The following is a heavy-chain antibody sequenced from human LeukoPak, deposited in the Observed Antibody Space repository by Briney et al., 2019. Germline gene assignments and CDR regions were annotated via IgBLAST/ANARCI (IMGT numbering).Heavy chain of an antibody. V-gene: IGHV3-23*01. J-gene: IGHJ6*03. D-gene: IGHD3-10*01. CDR3: ARRATMVRGRVYYYYYMDV. CDR2: ISDSGDNT. CDR1: GFTFSSYA. Sequence: GGSLRLSCVASGFTFSSYAMSWVRQAPGKGLEWVSTISDSGDNTYYADSVKGRFTISRDNSKNTLYLQMNSLRAEDTAVYYCARRATMVRGRVYYYYYMDVWGKGTTVTISS.